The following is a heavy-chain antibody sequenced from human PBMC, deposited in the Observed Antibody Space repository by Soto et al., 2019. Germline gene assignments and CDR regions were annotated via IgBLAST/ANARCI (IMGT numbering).Heavy chain of an antibody. Sequence: GESLKISCKGSGYSFTSYWIGWVRQMPGKGLEWMGIIYPGDSDTIYSPPFQSQDPISADNPISTAYLPWSSVRPADTSMYYCARLHHHCFDYWGQGALVTVSS. J-gene: IGHJ4*02. CDR1: GYSFTSYW. CDR3: ARLHHHCFDY. V-gene: IGHV5-51*01. CDR2: IYPGDSDT.